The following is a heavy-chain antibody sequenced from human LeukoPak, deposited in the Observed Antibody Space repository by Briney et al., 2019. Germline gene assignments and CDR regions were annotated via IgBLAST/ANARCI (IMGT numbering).Heavy chain of an antibody. J-gene: IGHJ3*02. CDR1: GGSFSGYC. V-gene: IGHV4-34*01. Sequence: SETLSLTCAVYGGSFSGYCWSWIRQPPGKGLEWIGEINHSGSTNYNPSLKSRVTISVDTSKNQFSLKLSSVTAADTAVYYCARGSTGPQDAFDIWGQGTMVTVSS. CDR3: ARGSTGPQDAFDI. CDR2: INHSGST.